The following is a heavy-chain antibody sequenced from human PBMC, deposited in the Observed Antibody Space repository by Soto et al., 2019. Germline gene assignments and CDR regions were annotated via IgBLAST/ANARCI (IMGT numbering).Heavy chain of an antibody. J-gene: IGHJ4*02. CDR3: ARDIRRYYDSSGYHLFDY. CDR2: INPSGGST. V-gene: IGHV1-46*01. Sequence: ASVKVSCKASGYTFTSYYMHWVRQAPGQGLEWMGIINPSGGSTSYAQKFQGRVTMTRDTSTSTVYMELSSLRSEDTAVYYCARDIRRYYDSSGYHLFDYWGQGTLVTVSS. D-gene: IGHD3-22*01. CDR1: GYTFTSYY.